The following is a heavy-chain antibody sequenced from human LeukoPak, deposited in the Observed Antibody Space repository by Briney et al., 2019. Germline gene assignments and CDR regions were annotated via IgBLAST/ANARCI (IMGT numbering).Heavy chain of an antibody. D-gene: IGHD6-19*01. CDR2: ISGSSDNT. J-gene: IGHJ4*02. V-gene: IGHV3-23*01. CDR1: GFTFRAYA. Sequence: GGSLRLSCAASGFTFRAYAMTWVRQAPGKGLEWVSTISGSSDNTFYAVSVKGRFTISRDNSKKTMYLQMNSLRADDTAVYYCARGWYIDYWGQGTLVTVSS. CDR3: ARGWYIDY.